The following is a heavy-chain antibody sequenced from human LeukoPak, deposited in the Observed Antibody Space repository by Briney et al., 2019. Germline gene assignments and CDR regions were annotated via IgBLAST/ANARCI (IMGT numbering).Heavy chain of an antibody. CDR3: ARGVVIANDY. V-gene: IGHV3-53*01. D-gene: IGHD2-21*01. CDR2: LYGGATT. Sequence: GGSLRLSCAASGFSVSSSYMSWVRQAPGKGLEWVSVLYGGATTHYADSVKGRFTISRDNSKNTLYLQMNSLRVEDTAVYYCARGVVIANDYWGQGTLVTVSS. CDR1: GFSVSSSY. J-gene: IGHJ4*02.